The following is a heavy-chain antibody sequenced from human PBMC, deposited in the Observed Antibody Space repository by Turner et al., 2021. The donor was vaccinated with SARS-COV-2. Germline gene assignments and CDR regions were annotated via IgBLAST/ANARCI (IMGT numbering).Heavy chain of an antibody. V-gene: IGHV3-53*01. CDR3: ARVGSYGRRDVDY. D-gene: IGHD5-18*01. Sequence: EVQLVESGGGLIQPGGSLRLSCAASGFTVSSNYMSWVRQAPGKVLEGVSVIYSGGSTYYADYVKGRFTISRDNSKNTLYLQINSLRAEDTAVYYWARVGSYGRRDVDYWGQGTLVTVSS. CDR1: GFTVSSNY. J-gene: IGHJ4*02. CDR2: IYSGGST.